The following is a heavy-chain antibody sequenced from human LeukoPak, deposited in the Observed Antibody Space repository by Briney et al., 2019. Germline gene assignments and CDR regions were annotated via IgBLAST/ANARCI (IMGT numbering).Heavy chain of an antibody. CDR1: GGSISSSGWY. CDR2: IYYSGST. Sequence: SETLSLTCSVSGGSISSSGWYWGWIRQPPGKGLEWIGSIYYSGSTNYNPSLKSRVTISLDTSKNQFSLKLSSVTAADTAVYYCAREYTLYRSGWFLDYWGQGTVVTVSS. CDR3: AREYTLYRSGWFLDY. D-gene: IGHD6-19*01. J-gene: IGHJ4*02. V-gene: IGHV4-39*07.